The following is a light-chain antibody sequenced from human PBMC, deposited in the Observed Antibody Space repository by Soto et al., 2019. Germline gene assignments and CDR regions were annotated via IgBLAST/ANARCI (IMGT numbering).Light chain of an antibody. CDR2: DGS. Sequence: DIQMTQSPSTLSASVGDRVTITCRASQSISSWLAWYQQKPGKAPKLLIYDGSSLESGVPSRFSGSGSGTEFTLTISSLQPDDFATYYCQQYHTFSQTFGQGTKVDIK. CDR3: QQYHTFSQT. J-gene: IGKJ1*01. V-gene: IGKV1-5*01. CDR1: QSISSW.